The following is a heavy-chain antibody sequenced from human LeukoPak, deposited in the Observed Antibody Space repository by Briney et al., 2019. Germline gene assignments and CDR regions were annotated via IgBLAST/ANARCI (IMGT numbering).Heavy chain of an antibody. D-gene: IGHD5-12*01. J-gene: IGHJ4*02. V-gene: IGHV4-34*01. Sequence: SETLSLTCAVYGGSFSGYYWSWIRQPPGKGLEWIGEINHSGSTNYNPSFKSRVTISVDTSKNQFSLKLSSVTAADTAVYYCARLRGVATTQPRGYYFDYWGQGTLVTVSS. CDR2: INHSGST. CDR3: ARLRGVATTQPRGYYFDY. CDR1: GGSFSGYY.